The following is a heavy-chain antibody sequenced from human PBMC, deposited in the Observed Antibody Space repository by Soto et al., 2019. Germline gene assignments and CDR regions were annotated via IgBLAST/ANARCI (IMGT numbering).Heavy chain of an antibody. CDR2: ISDSGSTT. CDR1: GFSFSDYA. J-gene: IGHJ3*01. D-gene: IGHD3-22*01. V-gene: IGHV3-23*01. CDR3: VKHQIAMIAVKIYFGV. Sequence: GGSLRLSCAASGFSFSDYAMTWVRQAPGKGLEWVSSISDSGSTTYYADSVKGRFTISRDNSNNTLYLQMNTLRAEDTAVYYCVKHQIAMIAVKIYFGVWGQGTTVTVSS.